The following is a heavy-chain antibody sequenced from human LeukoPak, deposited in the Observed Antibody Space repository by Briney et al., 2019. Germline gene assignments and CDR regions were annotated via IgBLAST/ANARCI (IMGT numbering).Heavy chain of an antibody. CDR1: GFTFSSYW. V-gene: IGHV3-7*01. J-gene: IGHJ4*02. CDR2: IKQDASER. D-gene: IGHD1-1*01. CDR3: ATPTAGTWHFDY. Sequence: GGSLRLSCAASGFTFSSYWMTWVRQAPEKGLEWVANIKQDASERYYVDSVKGRFTISRDNAKNSLYLQMNSLRAEDTAVYYCATPTAGTWHFDYWGQGTLVTVSS.